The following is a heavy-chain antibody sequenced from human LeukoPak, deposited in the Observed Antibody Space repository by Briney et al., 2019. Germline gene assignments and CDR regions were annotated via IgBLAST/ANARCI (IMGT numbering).Heavy chain of an antibody. CDR1: GFRFMNYW. V-gene: IGHV3-7*01. D-gene: IGHD3-16*01. CDR3: VRDRGWHVCDY. CDR2: IKEDGSET. J-gene: IGHJ4*02. Sequence: PGGSLRLSCAASGFRFMNYWMAWVRQAPGKGLEWVGHIKEDGSETRYVDSVEGRFTISRDNARNSLSLQMDSLRAEDTAVYYCVRDRGWHVCDYWGQGAVLTVSS.